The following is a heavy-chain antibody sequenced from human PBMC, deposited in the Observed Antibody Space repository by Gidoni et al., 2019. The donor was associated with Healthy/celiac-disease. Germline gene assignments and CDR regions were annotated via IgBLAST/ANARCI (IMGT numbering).Heavy chain of an antibody. V-gene: IGHV4-30-2*01. CDR3: ARGGGLGSGYDYWED. J-gene: IGHJ4*02. CDR1: GGSIRSGGYS. Sequence: QLQLQESGSGLVKPSQTLSLTCTVSGGSIRSGGYSWSWIRQPPGKGLEWIGYIYHSGSTYYNPSLKSRVTISVDRSKNQFSLKLSSVTAADTAVYYCARGGGLGSGYDYWEDWGQGTLVTVSS. CDR2: IYHSGST. D-gene: IGHD5-12*01.